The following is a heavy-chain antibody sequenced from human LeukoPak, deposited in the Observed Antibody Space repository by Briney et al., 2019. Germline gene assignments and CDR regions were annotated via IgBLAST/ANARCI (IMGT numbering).Heavy chain of an antibody. Sequence: PGGSLRLSCTASGFTLSSYGMHWVRQAPGKGLEWVTVIWHDGSNKYYADSVKGRFTISRDNSKNTLYLQMNSLRAEDTAVYYCARTYYDFVEPLDYWGQGTLVTVSS. V-gene: IGHV3-33*01. D-gene: IGHD3-3*01. CDR3: ARTYYDFVEPLDY. J-gene: IGHJ4*02. CDR2: IWHDGSNK. CDR1: GFTLSSYG.